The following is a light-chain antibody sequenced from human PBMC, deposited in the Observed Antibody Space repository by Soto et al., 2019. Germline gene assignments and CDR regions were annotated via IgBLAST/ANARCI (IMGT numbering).Light chain of an antibody. CDR3: QTWGTGIQI. CDR2: LNSDGSH. Sequence: QPVLTQSPSASASLGASVKLTCTLSSGHSTYAIAWHQQQPEKGPRYLMRLNSDGSHNKGDGIPDRFSGSSSGAERYLTISSLQSEDEAGYYGQTWGTGIQIFGGGTKLTVL. CDR1: SGHSTYA. J-gene: IGLJ2*01. V-gene: IGLV4-69*01.